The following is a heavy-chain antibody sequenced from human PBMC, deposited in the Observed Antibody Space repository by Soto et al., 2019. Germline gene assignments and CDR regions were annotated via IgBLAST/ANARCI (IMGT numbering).Heavy chain of an antibody. J-gene: IGHJ3*02. V-gene: IGHV2-5*01. CDR1: GFSLSTSAVG. CDR3: ARGLATLPVFAFDI. CDR2: IYWSGDE. Sequence: QITLKESGPTLLKPTQTLTLTCTFSGFSLSTSAVGVGWIRQPPGKALEWLALIYWSGDEHYRPSLKSRLSIIKDTSKNHVVLIMTDMDPVDTATYYCARGLATLPVFAFDIWGQGTMVTVSS. D-gene: IGHD6-6*01.